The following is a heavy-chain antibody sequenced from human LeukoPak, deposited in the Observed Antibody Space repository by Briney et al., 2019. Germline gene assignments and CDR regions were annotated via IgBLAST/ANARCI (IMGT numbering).Heavy chain of an antibody. Sequence: GGSLRLSCAVSGFDVSSSYVNWVRQAPGKGLERVAVMYSGGTTYYSDSVKGRFTISRDNSKNTVSLQINSLRVEDTAVYFCAKDALRHGDLYYFDYWGQGTSVIVSS. V-gene: IGHV3-66*01. D-gene: IGHD3-3*01. CDR3: AKDALRHGDLYYFDY. J-gene: IGHJ4*02. CDR1: GFDVSSSY. CDR2: MYSGGTT.